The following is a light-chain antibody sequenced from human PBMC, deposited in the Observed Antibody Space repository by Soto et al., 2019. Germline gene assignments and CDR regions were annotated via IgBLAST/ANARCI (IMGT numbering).Light chain of an antibody. J-gene: IGKJ3*01. CDR2: GAS. V-gene: IGKV3-20*01. CDR3: HQYGTAPLT. CDR1: QSVAANY. Sequence: VLTQSPGALSLSTGERATLSCRASQSVAANYLVWYQQKRGQAPRLLIYGASSRATGIPDRFSGSGSGTDFTLTISRLEPEDFSVYYCHQYGTAPLTFGPGTKVDIK.